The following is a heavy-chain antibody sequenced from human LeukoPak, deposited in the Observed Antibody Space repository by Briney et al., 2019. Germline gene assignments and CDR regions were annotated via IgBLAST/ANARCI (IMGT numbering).Heavy chain of an antibody. D-gene: IGHD3-10*01. Sequence: ASVKVSCKASGYTFTGYYMHWVRQAPGQGLEWMGWINPNSGGTNYAQKFQGRVTMTRDTSISTAYMEVSSLTSDDTAVYYCARIKTSGSFYNYWGQGTLVTVSS. CDR3: ARIKTSGSFYNY. V-gene: IGHV1-2*02. CDR1: GYTFTGYY. CDR2: INPNSGGT. J-gene: IGHJ4*02.